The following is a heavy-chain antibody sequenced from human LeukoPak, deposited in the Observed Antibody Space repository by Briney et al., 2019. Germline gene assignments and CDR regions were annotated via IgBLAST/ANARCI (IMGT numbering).Heavy chain of an antibody. V-gene: IGHV3-30*02. CDR1: GFTFSSYG. J-gene: IGHJ4*02. D-gene: IGHD6-19*01. CDR3: AKDPGERYSSGWLPEDY. Sequence: GGSLRLSCAASGFTFSSYGMHWVRQAPGKGLEWVAFIRYDGSNKYYADSVKGRFTISRDNSKNTLYLQMNSLRAEDTAVYYCAKDPGERYSSGWLPEDYWGQGTLVTVSS. CDR2: IRYDGSNK.